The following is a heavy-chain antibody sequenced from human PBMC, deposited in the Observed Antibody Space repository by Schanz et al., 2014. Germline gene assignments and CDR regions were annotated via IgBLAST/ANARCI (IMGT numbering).Heavy chain of an antibody. CDR3: AKDMNREATAPES. CDR1: GFTVSSNY. D-gene: IGHD5-12*01. Sequence: EVQLVESGGGLIQPGGSLRLSCVASGFTVSSNYMSWVRQAPGKGLEWVSAINTADTTYYADSVKGRFTVSRDNSKNTVYLHMNSLRDEDTAVYYCAKDMNREATAPESWGQGTLVVVSS. J-gene: IGHJ5*02. V-gene: IGHV3-53*01. CDR2: INTADTT.